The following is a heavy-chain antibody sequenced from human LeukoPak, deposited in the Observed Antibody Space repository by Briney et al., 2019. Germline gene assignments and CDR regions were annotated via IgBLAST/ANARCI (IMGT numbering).Heavy chain of an antibody. CDR2: IYYSGST. V-gene: IGHV4-59*01. Sequence: SETLSLTCTVSGGSISSYYWSWIRQPPGKGLEWIGYIYYSGSTNYNPSLKSRVTISVDTSKNQFSLKLSSVTAADTAVYYCARSATMIVGYGMDVWGQGTTVTVSS. CDR3: ARSATMIVGYGMDV. D-gene: IGHD3-22*01. J-gene: IGHJ6*02. CDR1: GGSISSYY.